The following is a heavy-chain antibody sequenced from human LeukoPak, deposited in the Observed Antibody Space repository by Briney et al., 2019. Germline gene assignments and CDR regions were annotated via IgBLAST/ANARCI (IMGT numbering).Heavy chain of an antibody. CDR1: GFTFSSYE. J-gene: IGHJ4*02. CDR2: ISSSGSTI. D-gene: IGHD3-10*01. CDR3: VKVAKYYYGSETYYFFEQ. V-gene: IGHV3-48*03. Sequence: PGGSLRLSCAASGFTFSSYEMNWVRQAPGKGLEWVSYISSSGSTIYYADSVEGRFTISRDNAKNSLHLQMNSLRVEDTAIYYCVKVAKYYYGSETYYFFEQWGQGTPVTASS.